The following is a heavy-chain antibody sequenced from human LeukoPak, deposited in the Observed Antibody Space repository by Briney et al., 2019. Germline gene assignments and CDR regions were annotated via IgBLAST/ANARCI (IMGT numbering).Heavy chain of an antibody. CDR1: GGSISSYY. J-gene: IGHJ1*01. V-gene: IGHV4-59*08. CDR2: IYYSGST. D-gene: IGHD3-9*01. CDR3: ASSQSYYDILTGYYLEYFQH. Sequence: PSETLSLTCTVSGGSISSYYWSWIRQPPGKGPEWIGYIYYSGSTNYNPSLKSRVTISVDTSKNQFSLKLSSVTAADTAVYYCASSQSYYDILTGYYLEYFQHWGQGTLVTVSS.